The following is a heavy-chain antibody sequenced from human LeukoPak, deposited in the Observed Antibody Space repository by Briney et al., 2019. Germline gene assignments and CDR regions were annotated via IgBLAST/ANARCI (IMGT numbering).Heavy chain of an antibody. CDR1: GFTFSSYS. CDR3: ARGGSGSYYHLFDY. J-gene: IGHJ4*02. V-gene: IGHV3-21*01. CDR2: ISSSSSYI. Sequence: GGSLRLSCAASGFTFSSYSMNWVRQAPGKGLEWVSSISSSSSYIYYADSVKGRFTISRDNAKNSLYLQMNSLRAEDTAVYYCARGGSGSYYHLFDYWGQGTLVTVSS. D-gene: IGHD3-10*01.